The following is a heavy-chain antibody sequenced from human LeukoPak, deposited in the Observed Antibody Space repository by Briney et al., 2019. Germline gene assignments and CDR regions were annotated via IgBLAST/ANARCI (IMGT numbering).Heavy chain of an antibody. J-gene: IGHJ5*02. CDR1: GFTFSSYS. D-gene: IGHD2-2*01. V-gene: IGHV3-21*04. CDR2: ISSSSSYI. CDR3: ARGLVVPAAMGGSRWFDP. Sequence: GGSLRLSCAASGFTFSSYSMNWVRQAPGKGLEWVSSISSSSSYIYYADSVKGRFTISRDNAKNSLYLQMNSLRSEDTAVYYCARGLVVPAAMGGSRWFDPWGQGTLVTVSS.